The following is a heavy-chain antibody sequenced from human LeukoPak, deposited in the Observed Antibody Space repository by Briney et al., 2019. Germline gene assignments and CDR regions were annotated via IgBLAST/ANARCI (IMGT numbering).Heavy chain of an antibody. CDR1: GGSISSYY. D-gene: IGHD5-12*01. CDR2: IYYSGST. CDR3: ARAPYGGYYYFDY. Sequence: SETLSLTCTVSGGSISSYYWSWIRQPPGKGLEWIGYIYYSGSTNYNPSLKSRVTIPVDTSKKQFSLKLSSVTAADTAVYYCARAPYGGYYYFDYWGQGTLVTVSS. V-gene: IGHV4-59*01. J-gene: IGHJ4*02.